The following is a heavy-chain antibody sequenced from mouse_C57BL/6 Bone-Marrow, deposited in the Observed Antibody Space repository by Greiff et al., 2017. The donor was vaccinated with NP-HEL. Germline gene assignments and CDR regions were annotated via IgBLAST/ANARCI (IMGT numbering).Heavy chain of an antibody. CDR1: GYTFTSYW. J-gene: IGHJ1*03. D-gene: IGHD1-1*01. CDR3: ARYYYGSRGWYFDV. Sequence: QVQLQQPGADLVKPGASVKLSCKASGYTFTSYWMHWVKQRPGRGLEWIGRIDPNSGGTKFNEKFKTKATLTVDKPSSTAYMQLSGLTSEDSAVYYCARYYYGSRGWYFDVWGTGTTVTVSS. CDR2: IDPNSGGT. V-gene: IGHV1-72*01.